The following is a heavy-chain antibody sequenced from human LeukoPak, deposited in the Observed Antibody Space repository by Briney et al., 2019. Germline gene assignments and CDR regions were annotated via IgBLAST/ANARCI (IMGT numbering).Heavy chain of an antibody. D-gene: IGHD3-3*01. CDR2: ISGSGGST. CDR1: GFTFSSYA. Sequence: GGSLRLSCAASGFTFSSYAMSWVRQAPGKGLVWVSAISGSGGSTYYADSVKGRFTISRDNSKNTLYLQMNSLRAGDTAVYYCAKYDFWSGWSSFDYWGQGTLVTVSS. CDR3: AKYDFWSGWSSFDY. J-gene: IGHJ4*02. V-gene: IGHV3-23*01.